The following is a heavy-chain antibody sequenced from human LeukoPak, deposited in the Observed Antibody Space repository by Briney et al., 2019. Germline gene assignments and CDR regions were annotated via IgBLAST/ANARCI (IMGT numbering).Heavy chain of an antibody. D-gene: IGHD6-19*01. CDR3: ASGSDSIGYSGGGILDY. V-gene: IGHV4-4*07. Sequence: PSETLSLTCTVSGGSLITYYWNWIRQPAGKGLDWIGRVYTNGGTNYNPSLKSRLTVSVDTSKNQFSLSLSSVTAADTAVYYCASGSDSIGYSGGGILDYWGQGILVTVSS. CDR1: GGSLITYY. CDR2: VYTNGGT. J-gene: IGHJ4*02.